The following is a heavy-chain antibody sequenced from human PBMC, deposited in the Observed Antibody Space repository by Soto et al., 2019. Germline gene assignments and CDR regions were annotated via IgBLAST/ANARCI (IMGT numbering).Heavy chain of an antibody. Sequence: ASVKVSCKASGYTFTSYEINWVRQATGQGLEWMGWMNPNSGNTGYAQKFQGRVTMTRNTSISTAYMELSSLRSEDTAVYYCARATRGLFLEWLFPHQYFQLWGQGTLVPVSS. CDR1: GYTFTSYE. CDR2: MNPNSGNT. V-gene: IGHV1-8*01. D-gene: IGHD3-3*01. CDR3: ARATRGLFLEWLFPHQYFQL. J-gene: IGHJ1*01.